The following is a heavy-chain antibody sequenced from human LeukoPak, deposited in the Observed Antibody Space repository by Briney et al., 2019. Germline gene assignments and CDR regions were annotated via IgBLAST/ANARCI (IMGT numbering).Heavy chain of an antibody. D-gene: IGHD2-2*01. Sequence: GWSLRLSCAASVFTFSSYEMNWVRQAPGKGLEWVSYISSSASTINYADSVKGRFTVSRDNAKNTVYLQLNSLRAEDTAVYYCVRVYCSRTTCSYYYGMDVWGQGTTVTVSS. V-gene: IGHV3-48*03. CDR1: VFTFSSYE. CDR3: VRVYCSRTTCSYYYGMDV. J-gene: IGHJ6*02. CDR2: ISSSASTI.